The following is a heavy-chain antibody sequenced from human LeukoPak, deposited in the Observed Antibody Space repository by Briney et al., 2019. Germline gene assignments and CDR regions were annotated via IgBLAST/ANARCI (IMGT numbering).Heavy chain of an antibody. Sequence: SETLSLTCTVSGGSISSYYWSWIRQPPGKGLEWIGYIHYSGSTNYNPSLKSRVAISVDTSKNQFSLKLSSVTAADTAVYYCARRPGGYWYFDLWGRGTLVTVSS. CDR3: ARRPGGYWYFDL. CDR2: IHYSGST. V-gene: IGHV4-59*01. CDR1: GGSISSYY. J-gene: IGHJ2*01. D-gene: IGHD3-16*01.